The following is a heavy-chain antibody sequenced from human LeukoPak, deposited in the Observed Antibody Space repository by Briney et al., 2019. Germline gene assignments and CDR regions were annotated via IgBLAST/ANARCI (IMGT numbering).Heavy chain of an antibody. V-gene: IGHV1-69*13. CDR2: IFPNLGTP. CDR1: GDIFTNYG. D-gene: IGHD7-27*01. CDR3: ARDAPLRSTGDQSIDY. J-gene: IGHJ4*02. Sequence: SVKVSCKASGDIFTNYGFSWVRQAPGQGLEWMGGIFPNLGTPNYAQKFQDRVTITADESTSTAYMELSSLRSDDTAVYYCARDAPLRSTGDQSIDYWGQGTLVTVSS.